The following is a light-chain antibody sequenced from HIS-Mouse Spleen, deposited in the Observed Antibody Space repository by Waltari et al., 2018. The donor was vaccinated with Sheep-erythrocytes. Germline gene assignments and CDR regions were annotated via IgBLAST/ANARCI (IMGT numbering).Light chain of an antibody. V-gene: IGLV1-36*01. J-gene: IGLJ3*02. CDR2: YDD. CDR3: AAWDDSLNGWV. Sequence: QSVLTQPPSVSEAPRPRVTIPCSGSSSNIGNNPVNWYQQPPGKAPKLLIYYDDLLPSGVSDRFSGSKSGTSAYLVISGLQSEDEADYYCAAWDDSLNGWVFGGGTKLTVL. CDR1: SSNIGNNP.